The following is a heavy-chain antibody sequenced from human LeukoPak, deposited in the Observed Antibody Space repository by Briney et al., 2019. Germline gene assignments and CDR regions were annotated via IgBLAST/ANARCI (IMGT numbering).Heavy chain of an antibody. D-gene: IGHD1-20*01. CDR3: AGGKEPTYKWNLIMRD. Sequence: SETVSLTCTVSGGSISSYYWSWIRQPPGKGLEWIGYIYYSGSTNYNPSLKSRVTISVDTSKNQFSLKLSSVTATDTAVYYCAGGKEPTYKWNLIMRDRGQVILVTVSS. CDR2: IYYSGST. CDR1: GGSISSYY. J-gene: IGHJ1*01. V-gene: IGHV4-59*01.